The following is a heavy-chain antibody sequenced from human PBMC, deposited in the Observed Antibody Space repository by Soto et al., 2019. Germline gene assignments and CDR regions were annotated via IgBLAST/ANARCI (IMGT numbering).Heavy chain of an antibody. Sequence: ASVKVSCKASGGTFSSYAISWVRQAPGQGLEWMGGIIPIFGTANYAQKFQGRVTITADKSTSTAYMELSSLGSEDTAVYYCARYNRRGYSYGYGDYWGQGTLVTVSS. CDR1: GGTFSSYA. J-gene: IGHJ4*02. D-gene: IGHD5-18*01. V-gene: IGHV1-69*06. CDR3: ARYNRRGYSYGYGDY. CDR2: IIPIFGTA.